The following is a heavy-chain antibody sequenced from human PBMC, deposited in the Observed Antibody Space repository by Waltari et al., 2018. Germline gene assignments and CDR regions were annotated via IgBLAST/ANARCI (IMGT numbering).Heavy chain of an antibody. CDR1: GGSISSSSYY. D-gene: IGHD4-17*01. V-gene: IGHV4-39*07. J-gene: IGHJ4*02. Sequence: QLQLQESGPGLGKPSETLSLTCTVSGGSISSSSYYWGWIRQPPGKGLGWIGSIYYSGSTYYNPSLKSRVTISVDTSKNQFSLKLSSVTAADTAVYYCARGTVTTERTIDYWGQGTLVTVSS. CDR3: ARGTVTTERTIDY. CDR2: IYYSGST.